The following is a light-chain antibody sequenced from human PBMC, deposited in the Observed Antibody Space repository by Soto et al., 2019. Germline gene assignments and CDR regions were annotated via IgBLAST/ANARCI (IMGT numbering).Light chain of an antibody. Sequence: SVLTRPRSVSGSPGQSVTISCAGTSSDVGGYNYVSWYQQHPGKAPKLMIYDVSKRPSGVPDRFSGSKSGNTASLTISGLQADDEADYYCCSYAGRYTNVFGTGTKVTVL. V-gene: IGLV2-11*01. CDR3: CSYAGRYTNV. CDR1: SSDVGGYNY. J-gene: IGLJ1*01. CDR2: DVS.